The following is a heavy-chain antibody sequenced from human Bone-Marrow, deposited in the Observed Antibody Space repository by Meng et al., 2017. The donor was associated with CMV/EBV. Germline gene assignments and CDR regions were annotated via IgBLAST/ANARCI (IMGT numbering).Heavy chain of an antibody. CDR1: GFTFSSHW. Sequence: GGSLRLSCAASGFTFSSHWMTWVRQAPGKGLEWVANIKQDGSEKYYVDSVKGRFTISRDNAKNSLYLQMNSLRAEDTAVYYCASKGDYLGNWGQGTLVTVSS. CDR2: IKQDGSEK. CDR3: ASKGDYLGN. V-gene: IGHV3-7*01. D-gene: IGHD4-17*01. J-gene: IGHJ1*01.